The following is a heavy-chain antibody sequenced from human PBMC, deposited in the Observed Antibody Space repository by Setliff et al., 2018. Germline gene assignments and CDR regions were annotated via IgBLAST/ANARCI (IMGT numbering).Heavy chain of an antibody. V-gene: IGHV4-34*01. D-gene: IGHD2-2*02. CDR3: ARDRQYSSSPTCYSSYFYYYGMDV. CDR1: GGSFSGYY. J-gene: IGHJ6*02. Sequence: SETLSLTCAVYGGSFSGYYWSWIRQPPGKGLEWIGEINHSGSTNYNPSLKSRVTISVDTSKNQFSLKLSSVTAADTAVYYCARDRQYSSSPTCYSSYFYYYGMDVWGQGTTVTVSS. CDR2: INHSGST.